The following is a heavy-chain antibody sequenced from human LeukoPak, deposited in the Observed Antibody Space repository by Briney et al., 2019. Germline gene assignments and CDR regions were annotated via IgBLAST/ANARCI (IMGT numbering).Heavy chain of an antibody. Sequence: PGGSLRLSCATSGFTFSSYAMIWVRRAPGKGLQWVSAISGSGGSTCYADSVKGRFTISRDNSKNTLYLQMNSLRAEDTAVYYCAKSGLVGATRGSLDYWGQGTLVTVSS. J-gene: IGHJ4*02. CDR3: AKSGLVGATRGSLDY. CDR2: ISGSGGST. D-gene: IGHD1-26*01. V-gene: IGHV3-23*01. CDR1: GFTFSSYA.